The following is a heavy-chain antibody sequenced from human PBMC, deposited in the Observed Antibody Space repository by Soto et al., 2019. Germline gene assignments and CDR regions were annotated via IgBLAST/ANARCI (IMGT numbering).Heavy chain of an antibody. V-gene: IGHV1-69*13. D-gene: IGHD5-12*01. CDR1: GGTFSSYA. CDR2: IIPIFGTA. J-gene: IGHJ6*02. Sequence: ASVKVSCKASGGTFSSYAISWVRQAPGQGLEWMGGIIPIFGTANYAQKFQGRVTITADESTSTAYMELSSLRSEDTAVYYCARVDIVATKWFYYYGMDVWGQGTTVTVSS. CDR3: ARVDIVATKWFYYYGMDV.